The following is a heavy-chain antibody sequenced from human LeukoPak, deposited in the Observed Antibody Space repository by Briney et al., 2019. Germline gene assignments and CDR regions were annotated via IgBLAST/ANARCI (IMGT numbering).Heavy chain of an antibody. CDR3: ARNTASDYYYYGMDV. CDR2: IYHSGST. V-gene: IGHV4-4*02. Sequence: NPSETLSLTCAVSGGSISSSNRWSWVRQPPGKGLEWIGEIYHSGSTNYNPSLKSRVTISVDKSKNQFSLKLSSVTAADTAVYYCARNTASDYYYYGMDVWGQGTTVTVSS. J-gene: IGHJ6*02. CDR1: GGSISSSNR.